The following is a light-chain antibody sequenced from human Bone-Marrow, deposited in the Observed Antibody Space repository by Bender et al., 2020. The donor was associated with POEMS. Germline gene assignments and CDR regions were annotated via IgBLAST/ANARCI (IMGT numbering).Light chain of an antibody. CDR2: VNNNGSH. CDR3: QTWGTGIQV. V-gene: IGLV4-69*01. CDR1: SGHTTYA. J-gene: IGLJ2*01. Sequence: QLALTQSPSASASLGASVKLTCTLSSGHTTYAIAWHQQQPGKGPRYLMKVNNNGSHTKGDGIPYRFSGSSSGAERYLTISSLQSEDEADYYCQTWGTGIQVFGGGTKLTVL.